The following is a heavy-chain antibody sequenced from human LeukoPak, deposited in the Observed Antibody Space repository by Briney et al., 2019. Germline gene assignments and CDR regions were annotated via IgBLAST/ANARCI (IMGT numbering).Heavy chain of an antibody. D-gene: IGHD3-10*01. Sequence: SETLSLTCTVSGGSISSYYWSWIRQPAGKGLEFIGRIYRTGSTTSNPSLQDRLTISIDTSKNQFSLQLTSVTAADTAIYYCARGYYAPPVGYYYMDLWGRGTTVTVSS. CDR2: IYRTGST. CDR1: GGSISSYY. J-gene: IGHJ6*03. CDR3: ARGYYAPPVGYYYMDL. V-gene: IGHV4-4*07.